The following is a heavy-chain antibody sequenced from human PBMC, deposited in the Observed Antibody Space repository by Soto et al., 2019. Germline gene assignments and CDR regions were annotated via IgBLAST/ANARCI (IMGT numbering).Heavy chain of an antibody. D-gene: IGHD3-10*01. J-gene: IGHJ4*02. CDR3: ARLSASSKLRGVVIN. Sequence: QVHLQESGPDLVRPSETLSLTCSFSGGSISSDNWWSWVRQTPGMGLEWIGEIYHSGNTNYNPSLKSRVSMSVDKSKNQSSLKVTSVTAADTALYYCARLSASSKLRGVVINWGQGTLVTVSS. CDR1: GGSISSDNW. CDR2: IYHSGNT. V-gene: IGHV4-4*02.